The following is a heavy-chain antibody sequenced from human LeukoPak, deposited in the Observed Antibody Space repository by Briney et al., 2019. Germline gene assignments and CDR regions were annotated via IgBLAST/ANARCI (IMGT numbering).Heavy chain of an antibody. CDR1: GGSISSSSYY. D-gene: IGHD6-19*01. V-gene: IGHV4-39*01. J-gene: IGHJ4*02. Sequence: SSETLSLTCTVSGGSISSSSYYWGWIRQPPGKGLEWIGTIYYSGSTYYNPSLKSRVTISVDTSKNQFSLKLSSVTAADTAVYYCARVVPMYSSDWYDDYWGQGTLVTASS. CDR3: ARVVPMYSSDWYDDY. CDR2: IYYSGST.